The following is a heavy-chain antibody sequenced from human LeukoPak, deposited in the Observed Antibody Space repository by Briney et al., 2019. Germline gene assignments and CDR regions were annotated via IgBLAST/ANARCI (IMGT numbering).Heavy chain of an antibody. Sequence: GGSLRLSCAASGFTVSSNYMSWVRQAPGKGLEWVSVIYSGGSTYYADSVTGRFTISRDNSKNTLYLQMNSLRAEDTAVYYCARDGVSYYYYMDVWGKETPVTVSS. D-gene: IGHD3-16*01. CDR3: ARDGVSYYYYMDV. CDR1: GFTVSSNY. J-gene: IGHJ6*03. V-gene: IGHV3-66*02. CDR2: IYSGGST.